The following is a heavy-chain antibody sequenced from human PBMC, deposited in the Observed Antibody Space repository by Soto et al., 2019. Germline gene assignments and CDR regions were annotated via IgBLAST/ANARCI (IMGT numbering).Heavy chain of an antibody. D-gene: IGHD5-12*01. V-gene: IGHV4-34*01. CDR2: INHSGST. CDR3: ARRKEATDTFDY. CDR1: GGAFSGYY. J-gene: IGHJ4*02. Sequence: SETLSLTCAVYGGAFSGYYWTWIRQPPGTGLEWIGEINHSGSTNYNPSLKSRVTISVDTSKNQFSLKLTSVTAADTAVYYCARRKEATDTFDYWGQGTLVTVSS.